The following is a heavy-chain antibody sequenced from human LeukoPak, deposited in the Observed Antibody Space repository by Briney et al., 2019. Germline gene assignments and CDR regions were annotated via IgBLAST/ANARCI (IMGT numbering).Heavy chain of an antibody. CDR3: AKDSRGIAGGWNY. Sequence: GGSLRLSCAASGFTFSSYGMHWVRQAPGKGLEWVAVISYDGSNKYYADSVKGRFTISRDNSKNTLYLQMNSLRAEDTAVYYCAKDSRGIAGGWNYWGQGTLVTVSS. V-gene: IGHV3-30*18. CDR2: ISYDGSNK. J-gene: IGHJ4*02. D-gene: IGHD6-13*01. CDR1: GFTFSSYG.